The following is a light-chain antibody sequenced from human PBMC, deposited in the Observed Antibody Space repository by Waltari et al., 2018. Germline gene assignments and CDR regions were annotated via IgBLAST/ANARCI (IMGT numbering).Light chain of an antibody. CDR2: DFT. Sequence: QHPRGKAPDRVIFDFTQWPSGGSDRFSGSKSGNTASLTISGLQAEDESDYYCASYPSTSIHVLFGGGTKLTVL. CDR3: ASYPSTSIHVL. V-gene: IGLV2-14*03. J-gene: IGLJ2*01.